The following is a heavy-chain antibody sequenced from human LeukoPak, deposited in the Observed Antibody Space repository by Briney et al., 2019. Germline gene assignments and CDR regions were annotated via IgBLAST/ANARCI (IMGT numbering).Heavy chain of an antibody. CDR1: GFTFSSYG. Sequence: GGSLRLSCAASGFTFSSYGMHWVRQAPGKGLEWVAFIRYNGSNKYYADSVKGRFTISRDNSKNTLYLQMNSLSAEDTAVYYCAKGSLYCSSTSCYISYYYYYMDVWGKGTTVTVSS. CDR3: AKGSLYCSSTSCYISYYYYYMDV. J-gene: IGHJ6*03. D-gene: IGHD2-2*02. CDR2: IRYNGSNK. V-gene: IGHV3-30*02.